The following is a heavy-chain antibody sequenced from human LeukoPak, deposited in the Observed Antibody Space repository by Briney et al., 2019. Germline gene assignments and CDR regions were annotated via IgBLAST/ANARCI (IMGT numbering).Heavy chain of an antibody. D-gene: IGHD3-10*01. Sequence: GGSLRLSCAASGSTFSNAWMSWVRQAPGKGLEWVGRIKSKTDGGTTDYAAPVKGRFTISRDDSKNTLYLQMNSLKTEDTAVYYCTTEYYYGSGSYYNYFDYWGQGTLVTVSS. V-gene: IGHV3-15*01. CDR3: TTEYYYGSGSYYNYFDY. J-gene: IGHJ4*02. CDR2: IKSKTDGGTT. CDR1: GSTFSNAW.